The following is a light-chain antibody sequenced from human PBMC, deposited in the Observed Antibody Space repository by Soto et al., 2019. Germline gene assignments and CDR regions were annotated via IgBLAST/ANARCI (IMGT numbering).Light chain of an antibody. Sequence: EIVLTQSPATLSSFPGDRVTLSCRASQYINTRLAWYQHRPGQAPRLLIYSSSSRASGIPDRFSGSGSGTEFTLTISSLQSEDFATYYCQQSYSTPGTFGQGTKVDIK. CDR3: QQSYSTPGT. CDR2: SSS. V-gene: IGKV3D-15*01. J-gene: IGKJ1*01. CDR1: QYINTR.